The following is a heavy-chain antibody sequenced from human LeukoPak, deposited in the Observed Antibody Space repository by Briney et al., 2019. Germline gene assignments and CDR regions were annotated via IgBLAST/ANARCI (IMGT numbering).Heavy chain of an antibody. CDR2: IFHSGST. CDR3: AGRYYYDSSGQDY. J-gene: IGHJ4*02. D-gene: IGHD3-22*01. V-gene: IGHV4-59*01. Sequence: PSETLSLTCTVSGGSISSYYWSWIRQPPGKGLEWIGYIFHSGSTNYNPSLKSRVTISVDTSKNQFSLKLSSVTAADTAVYFCAGRYYYDSSGQDYWGQGTLVTVSS. CDR1: GGSISSYY.